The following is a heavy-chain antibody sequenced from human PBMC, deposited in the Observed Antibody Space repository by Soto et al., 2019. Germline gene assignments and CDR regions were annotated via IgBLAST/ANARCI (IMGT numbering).Heavy chain of an antibody. Sequence: SETLSLTCAVYGGSFSGYYLSWIRQTPGKGLEWIGDINYSGSTNYNPSLKSRVTISVDTSKNQFSLKPSSVTAADTAVYYCARVPDTAMAYYFDYWGQGTLVTVSS. CDR3: ARVPDTAMAYYFDY. V-gene: IGHV4-34*01. CDR2: INYSGST. J-gene: IGHJ4*02. CDR1: GGSFSGYY. D-gene: IGHD5-18*01.